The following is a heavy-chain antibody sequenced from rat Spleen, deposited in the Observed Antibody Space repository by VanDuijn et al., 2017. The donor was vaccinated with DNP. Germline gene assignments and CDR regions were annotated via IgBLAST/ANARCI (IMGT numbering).Heavy chain of an antibody. CDR3: TRDQDYYYDGGYYPTMDA. CDR2: MWYDRDT. Sequence: QVQLKDSGPGLVQPSQTLSLTCTVSGFSVTTYSVSWVRQPSGRGPEWMGRMWYDRDTTYNSTLKSRLSISRDTSKNQVFLKMNSLQTADTGTYYCTRDQDYYYDGGYYPTMDAWGQGTSVTVSS. CDR1: GFSVTTYS. V-gene: IGHV2-63*01. J-gene: IGHJ4*01. D-gene: IGHD1-12*02.